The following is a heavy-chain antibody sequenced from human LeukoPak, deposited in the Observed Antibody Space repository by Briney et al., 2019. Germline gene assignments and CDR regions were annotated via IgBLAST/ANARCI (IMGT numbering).Heavy chain of an antibody. Sequence: SETLSLTCTVSGGSISSYYWSWIRQPAGKGLEWIGRIYTSGSTNYNPSLKSRVTISVDTSKNQFSLKLSSVTAADTAAYYCARVRIMAKYYYDSSGYKSHDPWGQGTLVTVSS. CDR1: GGSISSYY. V-gene: IGHV4-4*07. D-gene: IGHD3-22*01. J-gene: IGHJ5*02. CDR2: IYTSGST. CDR3: ARVRIMAKYYYDSSGYKSHDP.